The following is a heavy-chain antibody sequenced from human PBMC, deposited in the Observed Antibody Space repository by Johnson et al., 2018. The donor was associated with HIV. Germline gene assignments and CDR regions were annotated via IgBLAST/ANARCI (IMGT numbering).Heavy chain of an antibody. D-gene: IGHD1-1*01. V-gene: IGHV3-9*01. CDR1: GFTFYDYA. CDR2: ISWNSGSI. CDR3: ARSGPNWAFDF. J-gene: IGHJ3*01. Sequence: VQLVESGGGLVQPGRSLRLSCAASGFTFYDYAMHWVRQAPGKGLEWVSGISWNSGSIGYADSVKGRFTISRDNAKNTMFVQMNSLRAEDTDVYYCARSGPNWAFDFWGQGTMVTVSS.